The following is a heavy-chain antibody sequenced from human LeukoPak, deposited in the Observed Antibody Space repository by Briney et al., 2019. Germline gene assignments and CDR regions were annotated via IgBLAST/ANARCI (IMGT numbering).Heavy chain of an antibody. CDR3: ARVSGEQPRGRWFDP. CDR2: ISGRGDSA. CDR1: GFTFSSYA. J-gene: IGHJ5*02. Sequence: GGSLRLSCAASGFTFSSYAMSWVRQAPGKGLEWVSTISGRGDSAYYAAPVKGRFTISRDNSKNTLYLQVNSLRAEATAVYYCARVSGEQPRGRWFDPWGQGTLVTVSS. V-gene: IGHV3-23*01. D-gene: IGHD3-16*01.